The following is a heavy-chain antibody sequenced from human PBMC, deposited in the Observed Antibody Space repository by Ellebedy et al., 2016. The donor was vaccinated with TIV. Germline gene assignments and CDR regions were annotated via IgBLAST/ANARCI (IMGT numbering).Heavy chain of an antibody. CDR1: GDSISRGGFF. V-gene: IGHV4-31*03. CDR2: ISYSGST. Sequence: MPSETLSLTCSVSGDSISRGGFFCSWIRQHPGKGLEWIGYISYSGSTYYNPSLMSRVTISGDTSNNQLSLKLNSVTAADTAVYYCARGDTIFDTWGQGTPVTVYS. D-gene: IGHD3-9*01. J-gene: IGHJ4*02. CDR3: ARGDTIFDT.